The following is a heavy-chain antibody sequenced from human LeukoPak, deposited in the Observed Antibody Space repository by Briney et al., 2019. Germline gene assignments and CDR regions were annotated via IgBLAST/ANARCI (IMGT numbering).Heavy chain of an antibody. CDR2: IIPIFGTA. CDR1: GGTFSSYA. V-gene: IGHV1-69*13. J-gene: IGHJ5*02. D-gene: IGHD4-11*01. Sequence: SVKVSCKASGGTFSSYAISWVRQAPGQGLEWMGGIIPIFGTANYAQKFQGRVTITADESTSTAYIELSSLRSEDTAVYYCARSAYSNYAWFDPWGQGTLVTVSS. CDR3: ARSAYSNYAWFDP.